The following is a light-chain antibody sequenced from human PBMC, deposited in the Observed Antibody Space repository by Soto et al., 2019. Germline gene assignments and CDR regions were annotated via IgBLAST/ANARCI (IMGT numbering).Light chain of an antibody. Sequence: DIQMTQSPSTLSASVGDRVTIACRASQNISPWLAWYQQKPGKAPKLLIYGASSLEGGVPSRFSGSGSGTEFTHTISSLQSEDFAVYYCQQYNNWPLTFGGGTKVDIK. CDR3: QQYNNWPLT. CDR2: GAS. V-gene: IGKV1-5*01. CDR1: QNISPW. J-gene: IGKJ4*01.